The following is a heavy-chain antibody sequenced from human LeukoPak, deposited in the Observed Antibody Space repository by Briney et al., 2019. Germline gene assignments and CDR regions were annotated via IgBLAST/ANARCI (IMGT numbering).Heavy chain of an antibody. V-gene: IGHV4-4*07. CDR2: IYTSGST. J-gene: IGHJ4*02. CDR1: GGSISSYY. CDR3: ARLGTIVGANYFDY. Sequence: SETLSLTCTVSGGSISSYYWSWIRRPAGKGLEWIGRIYTSGSTNYNPSLKSRVTMSVDTSKNQFSLKLSSVTAADTAVYYCARLGTIVGANYFDYWGQGTLVTVSS. D-gene: IGHD1-26*01.